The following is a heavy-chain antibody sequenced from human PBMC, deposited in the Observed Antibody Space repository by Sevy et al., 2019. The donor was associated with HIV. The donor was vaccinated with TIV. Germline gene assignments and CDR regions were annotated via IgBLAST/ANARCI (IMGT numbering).Heavy chain of an antibody. CDR1: GFTFSDHY. D-gene: IGHD6-13*01. CDR3: ATHAGIAAAGRVFDY. Sequence: GGSLRLSCVASGFTFSDHYMEWVRQAPGKGLEWVGRTRNKADGYTTEYAASVKGRFTISRDDSKNSLDVQMNSLKTEETAVYYCATHAGIAAAGRVFDYWGQGTLVTVSS. V-gene: IGHV3-72*01. CDR2: TRNKADGYTT. J-gene: IGHJ4*02.